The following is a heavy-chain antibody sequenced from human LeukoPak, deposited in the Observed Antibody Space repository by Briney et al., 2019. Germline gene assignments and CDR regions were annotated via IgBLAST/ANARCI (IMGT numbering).Heavy chain of an antibody. J-gene: IGHJ3*02. CDR3: AKATYSSGWPDAFDI. CDR1: GFTFSSYG. CDR2: ISYDGSNR. D-gene: IGHD6-19*01. Sequence: PGRSLRLSCAASGFTFSSYGMHWVRQAPGKGLEWVAVISYDGSNRYYADSVKGRFTISRDTSKTTLYLQMNSLRAEDTAVYYCAKATYSSGWPDAFDIWGQGTMVTVSS. V-gene: IGHV3-30*18.